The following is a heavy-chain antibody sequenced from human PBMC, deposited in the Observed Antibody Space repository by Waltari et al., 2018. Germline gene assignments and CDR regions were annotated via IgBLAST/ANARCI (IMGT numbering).Heavy chain of an antibody. D-gene: IGHD2-15*01. CDR2: FYYSGNT. V-gene: IGHV4-59*01. CDR3: ARLHCGDGICYDAFDI. J-gene: IGHJ3*02. CDR1: GGSISTYY. Sequence: QVQLQESGPGLVKPSETLSLTCTVSGGSISTYYWSWLRQPPGNGLDWIGYFYYSGNTNNNPSLKSRVTLSVDTPKNLFSLKLTSVTAADTAIYYCARLHCGDGICYDAFDIWGQGTMVTVSS.